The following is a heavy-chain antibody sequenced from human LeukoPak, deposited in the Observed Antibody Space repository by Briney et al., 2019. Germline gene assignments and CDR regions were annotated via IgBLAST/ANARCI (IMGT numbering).Heavy chain of an antibody. CDR2: ISAYNGNT. CDR1: GYTFTSYG. D-gene: IGHD6-13*01. J-gene: IGHJ4*02. Sequence: GASVKVSCKASGYTFTSYGISWVRQAPGQGLEWMGWISAYNGNTNYAQKLQGRVTMTTDASTSTAYMELRSLRSDDTAVYYCARWPYSSSWYYFDYWGQGTLVTVSS. CDR3: ARWPYSSSWYYFDY. V-gene: IGHV1-18*01.